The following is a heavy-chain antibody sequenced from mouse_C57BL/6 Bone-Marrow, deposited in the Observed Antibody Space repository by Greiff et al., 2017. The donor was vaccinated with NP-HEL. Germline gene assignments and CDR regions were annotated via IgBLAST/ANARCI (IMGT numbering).Heavy chain of an antibody. CDR2: ISSGRSTI. CDR1: GFTFSDYG. CDR3: ARRYGYVYAMDY. V-gene: IGHV5-17*01. J-gene: IGHJ4*01. D-gene: IGHD2-2*01. Sequence: EVHLVESGGGLVKPGGSLKLSCAASGFTFSDYGMHWVRQAPEKGLEWVAYISSGRSTIYYADTVKGRVTISRDNAQNTLFLQMTSLRSEDTAMYYCARRYGYVYAMDYWGQGTSVTVSS.